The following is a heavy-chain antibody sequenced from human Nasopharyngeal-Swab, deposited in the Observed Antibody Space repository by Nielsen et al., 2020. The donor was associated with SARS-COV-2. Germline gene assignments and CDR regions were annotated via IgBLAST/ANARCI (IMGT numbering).Heavy chain of an antibody. CDR3: ASSGYRLDYYSMDV. CDR2: ISSSSSYI. CDR1: EFTFSSYS. J-gene: IGHJ6*02. D-gene: IGHD5-18*01. Sequence: GGSLRLSCAASEFTFSSYSMNWVRQAPGKGLEWVSSISSSSSYIYYADSVKGRFTISRDNAKNSLYLQMNSLRDEDTAVYYCASSGYRLDYYSMDVWGQGTTVTVSS. V-gene: IGHV3-21*01.